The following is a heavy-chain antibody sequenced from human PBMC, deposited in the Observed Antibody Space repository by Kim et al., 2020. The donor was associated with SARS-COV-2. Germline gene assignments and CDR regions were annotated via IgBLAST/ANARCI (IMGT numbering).Heavy chain of an antibody. CDR3: ARCLSAEPIDY. D-gene: IGHD3-10*01. Sequence: SETLSLTCTVSGGYISSYYWSWIRQPPGKGLEWIGYIYYSGSTNYNPSLKSRVTISVDTSKNQFSLKVSSVTAADTAVYYCARCLSAEPIDYWGQGTLVTVSS. V-gene: IGHV4-59*01. CDR1: GGYISSYY. CDR2: IYYSGST. J-gene: IGHJ4*02.